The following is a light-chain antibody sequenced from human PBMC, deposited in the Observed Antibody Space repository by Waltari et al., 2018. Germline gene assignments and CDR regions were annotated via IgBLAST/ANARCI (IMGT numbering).Light chain of an antibody. CDR2: DAS. V-gene: IGKV3-20*01. CDR1: QSVRRT. Sequence: EVVLTQSPGTLSLSPGERATLACRASQSVRRTLAWYQPKPGQAPSLLIYDASSRATGIPDRFSGGGSGTDFSLTISRLEPEDFAVYYCQKYGSLPATFGQGTKVEIK. J-gene: IGKJ1*01. CDR3: QKYGSLPAT.